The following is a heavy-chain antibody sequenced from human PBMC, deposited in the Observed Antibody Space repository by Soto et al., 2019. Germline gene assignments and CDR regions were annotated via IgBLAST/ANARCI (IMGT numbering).Heavy chain of an antibody. CDR2: IIPMFGTP. D-gene: IGHD1-26*01. CDR3: AGGRDQPPVGLYFES. CDR1: GGAFTDYI. Sequence: SVKVSCKASGGAFTDYIFDWVRQAPGQGLEWMGGIIPMFGTPKYAQKFQHRVTISADVSTGTAYMELTRLRFDDTAVYYCAGGRDQPPVGLYFESWGEGTRVTVSS. J-gene: IGHJ4*02. V-gene: IGHV1-69*13.